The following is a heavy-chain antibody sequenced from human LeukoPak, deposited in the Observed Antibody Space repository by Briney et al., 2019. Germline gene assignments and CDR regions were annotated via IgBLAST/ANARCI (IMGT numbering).Heavy chain of an antibody. Sequence: GGSLRLSCAASGFTVSSNYMSWVRQAPGKGLEWVSVIYSGGSTYYADSVKGRFTISRDNSKNTLYLQMNSLRAEDTAVYYCARDLNRYGESDPWGQRTLVTVSS. V-gene: IGHV3-53*01. CDR3: ARDLNRYGESDP. J-gene: IGHJ5*02. CDR2: IYSGGST. D-gene: IGHD5-18*01. CDR1: GFTVSSNY.